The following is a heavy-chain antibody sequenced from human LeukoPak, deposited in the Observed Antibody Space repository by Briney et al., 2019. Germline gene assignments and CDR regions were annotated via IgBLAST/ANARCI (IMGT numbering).Heavy chain of an antibody. CDR3: ARVRGGWYFDY. J-gene: IGHJ4*02. CDR2: LYSGGST. Sequence: PGGSLRLSCAASGFTFSSYAMSWVRQAPGKGLEWVSVLYSGGSTYYADSVKGRFTISRDNSKNTPYLQMNSLRAEDTAVYYCARVRGGWYFDYWGQGTLVTVSS. D-gene: IGHD6-19*01. V-gene: IGHV3-53*01. CDR1: GFTFSSYA.